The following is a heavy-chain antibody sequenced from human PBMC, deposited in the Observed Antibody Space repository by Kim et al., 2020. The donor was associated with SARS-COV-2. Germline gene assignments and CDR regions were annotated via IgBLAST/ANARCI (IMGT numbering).Heavy chain of an antibody. V-gene: IGHV4-31*03. Sequence: SETLSLTCTVSGGSISSGGYYWSWIRQHPGKGLEWIGYIYYSGSTYYNPSLKSRVTISVDTSKNQFSLKLSSVTAADTAVYFCARAPAGYFGVVMHFDYWGQGTLLTVSS. D-gene: IGHD3-3*01. J-gene: IGHJ4*02. CDR3: ARAPAGYFGVVMHFDY. CDR2: IYYSGST. CDR1: GGSISSGGYY.